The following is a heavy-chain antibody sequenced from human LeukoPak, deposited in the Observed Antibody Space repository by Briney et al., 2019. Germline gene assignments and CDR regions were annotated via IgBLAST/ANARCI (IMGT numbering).Heavy chain of an antibody. D-gene: IGHD1-20*01. CDR2: IIPILGIA. Sequence: SVKVSCKASGGTFSSYAISWVRQAPGQGLEWMGRIIPILGIANYAQKFQGRVTITADKSTSTAYMELSSLRSEDTAVYYCASPVTGTSPFGMDVWGQGTTVTVSS. J-gene: IGHJ6*02. V-gene: IGHV1-69*04. CDR1: GGTFSSYA. CDR3: ASPVTGTSPFGMDV.